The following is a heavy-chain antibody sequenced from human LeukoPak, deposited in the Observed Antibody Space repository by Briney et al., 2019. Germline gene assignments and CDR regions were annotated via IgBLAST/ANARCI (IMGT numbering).Heavy chain of an antibody. CDR2: ISGSGGST. V-gene: IGHV3-23*01. CDR1: GVTVSSSY. CDR3: AKGETSRIAVAGDFDY. D-gene: IGHD6-19*01. J-gene: IGHJ4*02. Sequence: GGSLRLSCAASGVTVSSSYMSWVRQAPGKGLEWVSAISGSGGSTYYADSVKGRFTISRDNSKNTLYLQMNSLRAEDTAVYYCAKGETSRIAVAGDFDYWGQGTLVTVSS.